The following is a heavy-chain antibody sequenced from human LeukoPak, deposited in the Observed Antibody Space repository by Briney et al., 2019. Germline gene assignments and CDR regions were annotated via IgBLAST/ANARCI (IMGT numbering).Heavy chain of an antibody. J-gene: IGHJ3*02. CDR2: ISAYTGNT. CDR3: ARDTVLQLSPGLEAFDI. Sequence: ASVKVSCKASGYTFTSYGISWVRQAPGQGLEWMGWISAYTGNTNYAQKLQGRVTMTTDTSTSTAYMELRSLRSDDTAVYYCARDTVLQLSPGLEAFDIWGQGTMVTVSS. CDR1: GYTFTSYG. V-gene: IGHV1-18*01. D-gene: IGHD1-1*01.